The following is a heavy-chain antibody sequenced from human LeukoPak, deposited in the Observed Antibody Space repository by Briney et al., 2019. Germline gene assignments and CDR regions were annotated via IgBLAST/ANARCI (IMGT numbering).Heavy chain of an antibody. CDR1: GFTFSSYS. CDR3: ARGGVTTYGYEF. J-gene: IGHJ4*02. V-gene: IGHV3-21*06. D-gene: IGHD4-17*01. CDR2: ISPSSGYI. Sequence: GGSLRLSCAASGFTFSSYSMNWVSQAPGKGLEWVSSISPSSGYIYYADSVKGRFTISRDDAKNSLCLQMNSLRAEDTAVYYCARGGVTTYGYEFWGQGAPVTVSS.